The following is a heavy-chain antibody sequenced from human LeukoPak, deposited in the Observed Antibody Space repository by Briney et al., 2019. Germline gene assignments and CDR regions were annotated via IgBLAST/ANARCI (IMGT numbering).Heavy chain of an antibody. J-gene: IGHJ4*02. CDR2: MNPNSGNT. CDR1: GYTFTSYA. CDR3: ARVSDYGVDY. D-gene: IGHD4-17*01. Sequence: ASVKVSCKASGYTFTSYAMNWVRQAPGQGLEWMGWMNPNSGNTGYAQKFQGRVTITRNTSISTAYMELSSLRSEDTAVYYCARVSDYGVDYWGQGTLVTVSS. V-gene: IGHV1-8*03.